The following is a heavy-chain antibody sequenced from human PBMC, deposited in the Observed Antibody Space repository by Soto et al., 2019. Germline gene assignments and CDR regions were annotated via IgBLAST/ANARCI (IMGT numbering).Heavy chain of an antibody. J-gene: IGHJ6*03. CDR3: AKDYDILTRQAYYMDV. CDR1: GFTFSSYG. Sequence: PGGSLRLSCAASGFTFSSYGMHWVRQAPGKGLERVAVISYDGSNKYYADSVKGRFTISRDNSKNTLYLQMNSLRAEDSFVYFCAKDYDILTRQAYYMDVWGKGTTVTVSS. CDR2: ISYDGSNK. D-gene: IGHD3-9*01. V-gene: IGHV3-30*18.